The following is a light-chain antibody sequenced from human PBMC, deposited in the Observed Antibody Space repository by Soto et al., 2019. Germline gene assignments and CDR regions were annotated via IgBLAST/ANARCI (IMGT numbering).Light chain of an antibody. CDR3: AAGEDSLDGYV. Sequence: QSVLTQPPSASGTPGQRVTISCSGSSSNIGSNTVNWYQQLPGTAPKLLIYSNNQRPSGVPDRFSGSKSGTSASLAISGLRSEDEADYSCAAGEDSLDGYVFGTGTKLTVL. CDR1: SSNIGSNT. J-gene: IGLJ1*01. V-gene: IGLV1-44*01. CDR2: SNN.